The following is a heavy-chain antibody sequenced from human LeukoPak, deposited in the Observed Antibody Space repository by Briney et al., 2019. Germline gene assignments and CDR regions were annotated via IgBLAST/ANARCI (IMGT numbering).Heavy chain of an antibody. CDR2: ISGSGGST. V-gene: IGHV3-23*01. Sequence: GGSLRLSCAASGFTFSSYAMSWVRQAPGKGLEWVSAISGSGGSTYYADSVKGRFTISRDNSKNTLYLQMNSLRAEDTAVYYCAKDIVVVPGGGRDAFDIWGQGTMVTVSS. D-gene: IGHD2-2*01. CDR1: GFTFSSYA. J-gene: IGHJ3*02. CDR3: AKDIVVVPGGGRDAFDI.